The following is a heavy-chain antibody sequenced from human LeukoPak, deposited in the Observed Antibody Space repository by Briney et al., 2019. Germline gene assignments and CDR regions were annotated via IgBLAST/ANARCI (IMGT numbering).Heavy chain of an antibody. D-gene: IGHD4-11*01. Sequence: ASVKVSCKASGYTFTSSGVSWVRQAPGQGLEWMGWISAYNGNTNYAQNLQGRVTMTTDTSTNTAYMQLRSLRSDDTALYYCARVTKSYYYYDYMDVWGNGTTVTVSS. CDR3: ARVTKSYYYYDYMDV. J-gene: IGHJ6*03. CDR2: ISAYNGNT. CDR1: GYTFTSSG. V-gene: IGHV1-18*01.